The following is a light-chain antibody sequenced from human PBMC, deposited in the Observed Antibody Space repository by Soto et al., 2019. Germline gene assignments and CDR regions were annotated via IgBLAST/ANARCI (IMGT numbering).Light chain of an antibody. J-gene: IGKJ5*01. Sequence: DIQLTQSPSSVSASLGDSVTITCRASQGLSSWLAWYQQKPGKAPKLLIYAASTLQSGVPSRFSGSGSGTDFTLTISSLQPEDFATYYCQQANIFPITFGQGTRLEIK. V-gene: IGKV1D-12*01. CDR3: QQANIFPIT. CDR2: AAS. CDR1: QGLSSW.